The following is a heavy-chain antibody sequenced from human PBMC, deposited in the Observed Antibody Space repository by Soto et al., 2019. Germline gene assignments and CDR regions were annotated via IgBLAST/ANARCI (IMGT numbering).Heavy chain of an antibody. V-gene: IGHV4-59*08. J-gene: IGHJ6*02. Sequence: QVQLQESGPGLVKPSETLSLTCTVSGGSIRSYYWSWIRQPPGKGLEWIGYIYYSGSTNYNPSLKSRVTISVDTSKTQFSLKLSSVTAADTAVYYCARRYSSSFDVWGQGNTVTVSS. CDR1: GGSIRSYY. CDR3: ARRYSSSFDV. CDR2: IYYSGST. D-gene: IGHD6-13*01.